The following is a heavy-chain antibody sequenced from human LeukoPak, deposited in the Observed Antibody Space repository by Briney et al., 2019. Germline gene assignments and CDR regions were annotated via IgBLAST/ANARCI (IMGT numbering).Heavy chain of an antibody. CDR2: INPSGGST. D-gene: IGHD6-19*01. Sequence: ASVKVSRKASGYTFTSYYMHWVRQAPGQGLEWMGIINPSGGSTSYAQKFQGRVTMTRDTSTSTVYMELSSLRSEDTAVYYCARDGDIAVAGTTYYFDYWGQGTLVTVSS. CDR3: ARDGDIAVAGTTYYFDY. J-gene: IGHJ4*02. CDR1: GYTFTSYY. V-gene: IGHV1-46*01.